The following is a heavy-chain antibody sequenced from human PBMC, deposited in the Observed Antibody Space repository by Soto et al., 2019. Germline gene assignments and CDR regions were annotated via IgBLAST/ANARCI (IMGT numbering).Heavy chain of an antibody. CDR2: IWYDGSNK. CDR1: GFTFSSYG. V-gene: IGHV3-33*01. J-gene: IGHJ6*02. CDR3: AREDGWFGELLGYYYYGMDV. D-gene: IGHD3-10*01. Sequence: SGGSLRLSCAASGFTFSSYGMHWVRQAPGKGLEWVAVIWYDGSNKYYADSVKGRFTISRDNSKNTLYLQMNSLRAEDTAVYYCAREDGWFGELLGYYYYGMDVWGQGTTVTVSS.